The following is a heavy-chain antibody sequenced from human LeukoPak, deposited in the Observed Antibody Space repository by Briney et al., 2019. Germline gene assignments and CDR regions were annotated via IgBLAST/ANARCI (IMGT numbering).Heavy chain of an antibody. CDR1: GFTFSNYW. CDR3: ATYSSLNRREFQF. D-gene: IGHD3-22*01. V-gene: IGHV3-7*01. J-gene: IGHJ1*01. CDR2: MKTDGSEK. Sequence: GSLRLSCEGSGFTFSNYWMGWVRQAPGKGLQWVANMKTDGSEKYYVDSMKGRFTISRDNAKNSLYLQMNSLRAEDTAVYYCATYSSLNRREFQFWGQGTLLTVSS.